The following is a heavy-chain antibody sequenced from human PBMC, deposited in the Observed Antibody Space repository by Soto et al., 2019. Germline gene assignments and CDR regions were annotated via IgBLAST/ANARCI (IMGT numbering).Heavy chain of an antibody. V-gene: IGHV4-34*01. D-gene: IGHD2-21*02. CDR1: GGSFSGYY. Sequence: SETLSLTCAVYGGSFSGYYWSWIRQPPGKGLEWIGEINHSGSTNYNPSLKSRVTISVDTSKNQFSLKLSSVTAADTAVYYCARDNVVTSLDYWGQGTLVTVSS. CDR2: INHSGST. J-gene: IGHJ4*02. CDR3: ARDNVVTSLDY.